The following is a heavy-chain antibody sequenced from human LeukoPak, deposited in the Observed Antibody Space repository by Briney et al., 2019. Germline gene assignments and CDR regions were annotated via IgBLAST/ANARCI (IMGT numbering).Heavy chain of an antibody. CDR2: ISYDGSNT. D-gene: IGHD3-10*01. J-gene: IGHJ4*02. V-gene: IGHV3-30*18. Sequence: GGSLRLSCAASGFTFSTYGMHWVRQAPGKGLEWVAAISYDGSNTYYADSVKGRFTISRDNFKNTLYVQMNSLRAEDTAVYYCAKDHYYGSGSPNYWGLGTLVTVSS. CDR3: AKDHYYGSGSPNY. CDR1: GFTFSTYG.